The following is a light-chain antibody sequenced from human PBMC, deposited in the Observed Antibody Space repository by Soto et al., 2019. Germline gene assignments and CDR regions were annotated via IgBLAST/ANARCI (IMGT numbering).Light chain of an antibody. Sequence: QSALTQPACVSGSTGQSITISCTGTSSDIGGYNYVSWYQQHPGKAPQLLIYEVTNRPSGVSHRFSGSKSGNTASLTISGLQTEDEADYYCNSYTSSSTLYVFGTGTKVTVL. CDR3: NSYTSSSTLYV. V-gene: IGLV2-14*01. CDR2: EVT. CDR1: SSDIGGYNY. J-gene: IGLJ1*01.